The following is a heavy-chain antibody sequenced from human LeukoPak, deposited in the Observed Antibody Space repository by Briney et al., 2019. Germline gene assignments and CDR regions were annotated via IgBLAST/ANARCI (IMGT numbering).Heavy chain of an antibody. V-gene: IGHV4-34*01. CDR1: CGSFSGYY. Sequence: KPSETPSLTRALYCGSFSGYYLSWIRPPPGKGLEGIGEINHSGRTNYNPSLKSRVTISVDTSKNQFSLKLSSVTAADTAVYYCARGLGITGTTPYWGQGTLVTVSS. J-gene: IGHJ4*02. D-gene: IGHD1-20*01. CDR3: ARGLGITGTTPY. CDR2: INHSGRT.